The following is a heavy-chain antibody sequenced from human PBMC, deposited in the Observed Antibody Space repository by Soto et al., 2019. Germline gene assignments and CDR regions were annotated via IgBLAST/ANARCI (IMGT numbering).Heavy chain of an antibody. CDR1: GGSISSYY. V-gene: IGHV4-59*08. Sequence: QVQLQESGPGLVKPSETLSLTCTVSGGSISSYYWSWIRQPPGKGLELIGYIYYSGSTNYNPSPKRRFPISLGTSKIRCALQRSSLTAADAAVSGCARRCGRASDYWGQGPRGTVSS. CDR3: ARRCGRASDY. D-gene: IGHD6-25*01. CDR2: IYYSGST. J-gene: IGHJ4*02.